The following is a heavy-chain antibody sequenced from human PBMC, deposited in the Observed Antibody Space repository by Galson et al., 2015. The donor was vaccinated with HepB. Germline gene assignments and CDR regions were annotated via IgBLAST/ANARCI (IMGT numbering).Heavy chain of an antibody. CDR2: IYWDDDK. D-gene: IGHD2/OR15-2a*01. J-gene: IGHJ5*02. V-gene: IGHV2-5*02. Sequence: PALVKPTQTLTLTCTFSGFSLSTNGVGVGWIRQPPGKALEWLALIYWDDDKRYSPSLKGRLTISKDTSKNQVVLTMTNLDPADTATYYCAHRLEHCNDNSWNVEIKCNWFDPWGPGTLVIVSS. CDR3: AHRLEHCNDNSWNVEIKCNWFDP. CDR1: GFSLSTNGVG.